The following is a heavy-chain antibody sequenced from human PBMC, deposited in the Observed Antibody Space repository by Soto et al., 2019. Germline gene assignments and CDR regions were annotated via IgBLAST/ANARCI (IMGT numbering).Heavy chain of an antibody. CDR1: GGSLSSGGCS. V-gene: IGHV4-30-2*01. J-gene: IGHJ2*01. D-gene: IGHD5-12*01. CDR2: IFDTGNT. Sequence: QLLLVESGSGLVRPSQALSLSCNVSGGSLSSGGCSCAWVRLPVGKGLEWIGYIFDTGNTYFCASLKRRLSRSVETSRNQFSMQLASVTAADTAMYYCACLNGYNRYFDHWGRGTLVTVS. CDR3: ACLNGYNRYFDH.